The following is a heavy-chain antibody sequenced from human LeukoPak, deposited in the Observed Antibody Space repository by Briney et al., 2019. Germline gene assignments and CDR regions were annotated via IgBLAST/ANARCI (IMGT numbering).Heavy chain of an antibody. J-gene: IGHJ3*02. Sequence: GGSLTLSCAASGFTFSSYSMNWVRQAPGKGLERVSSISSSSSYIYYADSVKGRFTISRDNAKNSLYLQMNSLRAEDTAVYYCARKGHDSSGYGAFDIWGQGTMVTVSS. V-gene: IGHV3-21*01. CDR1: GFTFSSYS. CDR3: ARKGHDSSGYGAFDI. CDR2: ISSSSSYI. D-gene: IGHD3-22*01.